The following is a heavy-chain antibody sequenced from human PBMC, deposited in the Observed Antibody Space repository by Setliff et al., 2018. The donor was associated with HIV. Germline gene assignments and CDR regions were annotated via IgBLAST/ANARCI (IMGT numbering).Heavy chain of an antibody. CDR2: ISTSSSTI. J-gene: IGHJ5*02. CDR1: GFTFSSYS. V-gene: IGHV3-48*04. Sequence: PGGSLRLSCVASGFTFSSYSMNWVRQAPGKGPEWVSSISTSSSTIYYADSVKGRFTISRDNAKNSLYLQMNSLRAEDTAVYYCASSQEWLAYNWFDPWGQGTLVTVSS. CDR3: ASSQEWLAYNWFDP. D-gene: IGHD6-19*01.